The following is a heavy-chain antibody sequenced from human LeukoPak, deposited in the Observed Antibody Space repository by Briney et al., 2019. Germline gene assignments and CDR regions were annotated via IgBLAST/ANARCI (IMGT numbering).Heavy chain of an antibody. CDR1: GFTFSSYA. CDR2: ISGSGGST. V-gene: IGHV3-23*01. J-gene: IGHJ4*02. Sequence: GGSLRLSCAASGFTFSSYAMSWVRLAPGKGLEWVSAISGSGGSTYYADSVKGRFTISRDNSKNTLFLQMNSLRPEDTAVYYCARDRLLITVAGTVDQWGRGTLVTVSS. D-gene: IGHD6-19*01. CDR3: ARDRLLITVAGTVDQ.